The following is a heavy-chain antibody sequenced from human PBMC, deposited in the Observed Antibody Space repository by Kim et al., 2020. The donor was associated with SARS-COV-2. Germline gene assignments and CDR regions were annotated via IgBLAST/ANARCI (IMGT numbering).Heavy chain of an antibody. CDR3: VRDIDDDGSGSYGDY. V-gene: IGHV3-7*01. CDR2: IKQDGSEK. CDR1: GFTFSSYW. D-gene: IGHD3-10*01. J-gene: IGHJ4*02. Sequence: GGSLRLSCAASGFTFSSYWMSWVRQAPGKGLEWVANIKQDGSEKYYVDSVKGRFTISRDNAKNSLYLQMNSLRAEDTAVYYCVRDIDDDGSGSYGDYWGQGTLVTVSS.